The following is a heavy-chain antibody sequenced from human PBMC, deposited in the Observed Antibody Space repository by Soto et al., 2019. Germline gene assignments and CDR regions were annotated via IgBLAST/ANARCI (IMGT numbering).Heavy chain of an antibody. V-gene: IGHV3-74*01. CDR3: VRVLKSIGWDNDVFDI. Sequence: QPGGSLRLSCAASGFSLSVYWMHWVRQAPGKGLAWVSRIDTYGSATKYADSVEGRFSISKDNAENTLYLQMNNLRADDTAVYYRVRVLKSIGWDNDVFDIWGQGTMVTVSS. D-gene: IGHD6-19*01. CDR1: GFSLSVYW. CDR2: IDTYGSAT. J-gene: IGHJ3*02.